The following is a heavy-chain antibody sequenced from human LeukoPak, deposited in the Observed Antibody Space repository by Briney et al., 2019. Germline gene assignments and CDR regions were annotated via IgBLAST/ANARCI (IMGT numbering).Heavy chain of an antibody. J-gene: IGHJ3*02. Sequence: GGSLRLSCAASRFTFSSYEMSWVRQAPGKGLEWVSYISGSGIKHYADSVKGRFTITRDNAKNSLYVQMNSLRVEDTAVYYCAREDTGVAFDIWGQGTTVTV. CDR3: AREDTGVAFDI. CDR1: RFTFSSYE. V-gene: IGHV3-48*03. CDR2: ISGSGIK. D-gene: IGHD2-8*01.